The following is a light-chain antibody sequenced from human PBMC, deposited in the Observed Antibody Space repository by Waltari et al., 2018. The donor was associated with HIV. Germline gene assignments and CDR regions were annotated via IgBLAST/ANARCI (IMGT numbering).Light chain of an antibody. CDR1: QNVGAF. J-gene: IGKJ1*01. CDR2: QAS. CDR3: HQYASFSGT. Sequence: DIRLTQSPSTLSASAGDRVAITCRAGQNVGAFLAWYQQKPGKPPKLLIYQASILEGGVPSRLSGSVSGSDFTLTINGLQSDDFATYYCHQYASFSGTFGQGTKVEL. V-gene: IGKV1-5*03.